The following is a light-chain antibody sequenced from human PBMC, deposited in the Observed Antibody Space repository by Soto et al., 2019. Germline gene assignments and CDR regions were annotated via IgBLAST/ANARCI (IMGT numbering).Light chain of an antibody. CDR1: QSLLHNNGYNY. CDR2: LGS. CDR3: MQALKTQFT. V-gene: IGKV2-28*01. J-gene: IGKJ3*01. Sequence: DIVMTQSPLSLPVTPGEPASISCRSSQSLLHNNGYNYLDWYLQKPGQSPQLLNYLGSNRASGVPDRFSGSGSGKDFTLKISRVEAEDVGVYYCMQALKTQFTFGPGTKVEIK.